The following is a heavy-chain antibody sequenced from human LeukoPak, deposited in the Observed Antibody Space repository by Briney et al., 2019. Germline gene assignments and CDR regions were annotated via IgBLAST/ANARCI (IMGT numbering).Heavy chain of an antibody. V-gene: IGHV4-61*10. Sequence: SETLSLTCTVSGGSISSGNYFWSWIRQPAGKGLEWIGYIYYSGSTNYNPSLKSRVTISVDTSKNQFSLKLSSVTAADTAVYYCARDSGYSTPYLFDYWGQGTLVTVSS. CDR3: ARDSGYSTPYLFDY. CDR2: IYYSGST. J-gene: IGHJ4*02. D-gene: IGHD5-12*01. CDR1: GGSISSGNYF.